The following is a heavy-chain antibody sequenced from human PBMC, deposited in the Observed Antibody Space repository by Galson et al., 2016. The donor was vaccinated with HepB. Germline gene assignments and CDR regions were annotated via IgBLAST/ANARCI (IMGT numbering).Heavy chain of an antibody. V-gene: IGHV3-30*18. CDR2: ILYDGSSK. Sequence: LRLSCAASGFTFSSYGMHWVRQAPGKGLEWVAGILYDGSSKYYADSVKGRFAISRDNSKNTLYLQMNSLRPEDTAVYYCVKDDYGDWSYYFDYWGQGTLVTVS. CDR3: VKDDYGDWSYYFDY. D-gene: IGHD4-17*01. J-gene: IGHJ4*02. CDR1: GFTFSSYG.